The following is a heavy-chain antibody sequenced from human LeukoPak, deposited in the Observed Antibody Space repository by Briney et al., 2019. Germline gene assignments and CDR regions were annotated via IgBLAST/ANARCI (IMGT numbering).Heavy chain of an antibody. CDR2: ISYDGSNK. CDR3: AKEASVQRFSIDY. J-gene: IGHJ4*02. CDR1: GFTFSSYG. Sequence: GGSLRLSCAASGFTFSSYGMHWVRQAPGKGLEWVAVISYDGSNKYYADSVKGRFTISRDNSKNTLYLQMNSLRAEDTAVYYCAKEASVQRFSIDYWGQGTLVTVSS. V-gene: IGHV3-30*18. D-gene: IGHD1-1*01.